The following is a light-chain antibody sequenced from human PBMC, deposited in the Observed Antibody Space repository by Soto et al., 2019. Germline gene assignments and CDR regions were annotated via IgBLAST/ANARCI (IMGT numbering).Light chain of an antibody. V-gene: IGLV8-61*01. CDR1: SGSVSTSYY. CDR3: VLYMGSGISV. J-gene: IGLJ3*02. CDR2: NTN. Sequence: QTVVTQEPSFSVSPGGTVTLTCALSSGSVSTSYYPSWYQQTPGQAPRTLIYNTNSRSSGVPDRFSGSILGNKAALTITGAKADDESDYYCVLYMGSGISVFGGGTQLTVL.